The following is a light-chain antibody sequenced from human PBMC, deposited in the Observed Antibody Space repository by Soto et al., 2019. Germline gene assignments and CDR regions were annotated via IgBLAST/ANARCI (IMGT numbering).Light chain of an antibody. Sequence: EIVMTQSPATLSVSPGERATLSCRASQSVTNYIAWYQQRPGQAPRLLIYDASNRATGVPARFSGSGSGTDFTLTISRLEPEDFAVYYCQQYASSPKTFGQRTKV. J-gene: IGKJ1*01. CDR1: QSVTNY. CDR3: QQYASSPKT. V-gene: IGKV3-20*01. CDR2: DAS.